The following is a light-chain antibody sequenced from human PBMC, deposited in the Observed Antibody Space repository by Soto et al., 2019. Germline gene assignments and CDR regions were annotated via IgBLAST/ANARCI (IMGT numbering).Light chain of an antibody. J-gene: IGLJ1*01. CDR2: KST. CDR1: SSDVGAYNS. CDR3: CSSAPESTYV. Sequence: QSVLAQPASVSGSPGQSVTISCTGTSSDVGAYNSVSWYQQHPDRAPQLMIYKSTQRPSGVSNRFSGSTSGNAASLTISGLQAGDEADYFCCSSAPESTYVFGTGTKVTVL. V-gene: IGLV2-23*01.